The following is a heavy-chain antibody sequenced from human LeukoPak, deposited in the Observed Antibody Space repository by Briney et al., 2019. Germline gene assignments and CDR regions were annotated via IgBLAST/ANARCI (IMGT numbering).Heavy chain of an antibody. CDR3: ARPKRVGAFDI. V-gene: IGHV1-69*04. J-gene: IGHJ3*02. CDR2: IIPILGIT. Sequence: SVKVSCKASGGTFSSYAISWVRQAPGQGLEWMGRIIPILGITNYAQKFQGRVTITADKSTSTAYMELSSLRSEDTAVYYCARPKRVGAFDIWGQGTMVTVSS. CDR1: GGTFSSYA.